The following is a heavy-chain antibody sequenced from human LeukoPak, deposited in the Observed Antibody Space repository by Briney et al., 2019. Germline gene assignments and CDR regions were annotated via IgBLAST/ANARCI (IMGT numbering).Heavy chain of an antibody. CDR2: IYTSGST. V-gene: IGHV4-4*07. Sequence: PSETLSFTCTVSGGSISSYYWSWIRQPAGKGLEWIGRIYTSGSTNYNPSLKSRVTMSVDTSKNQFSLKLTSVTAADTAVYYCARSANSGYCSSTSCYDYWGQGTLVTVSS. CDR1: GGSISSYY. CDR3: ARSANSGYCSSTSCYDY. J-gene: IGHJ4*02. D-gene: IGHD2-2*01.